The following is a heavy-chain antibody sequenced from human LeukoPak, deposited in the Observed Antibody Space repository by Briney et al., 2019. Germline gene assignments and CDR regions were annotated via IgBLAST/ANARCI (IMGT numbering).Heavy chain of an antibody. Sequence: PGGSLRLSCAASGFTFSSYGMHWVRQAPGKGLEWVGVIGYDGNNKYYADSVKGRFTISRDNSKNTLYLQMNSLRVEDTAVYYCAREDSVGVTIDYWGQGTLVTVSS. CDR2: IGYDGNNK. J-gene: IGHJ4*02. CDR3: AREDSVGVTIDY. CDR1: GFTFSSYG. D-gene: IGHD1-26*01. V-gene: IGHV3-30*03.